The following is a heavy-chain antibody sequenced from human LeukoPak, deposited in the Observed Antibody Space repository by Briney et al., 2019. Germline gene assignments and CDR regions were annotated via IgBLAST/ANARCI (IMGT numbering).Heavy chain of an antibody. Sequence: GGSLRLSCAASGFTFSSIAMTWVRQPPGKGLEWVSTIRSNGETTYNADSVKGRFTISRDNSKKTLYLQLNSLRVEDTAIYYCAKGQELDDGVFDSWGQGTLVTVSS. CDR2: IRSNGETT. J-gene: IGHJ4*02. CDR3: AKGQELDDGVFDS. CDR1: GFTFSSIA. D-gene: IGHD1-1*01. V-gene: IGHV3-23*01.